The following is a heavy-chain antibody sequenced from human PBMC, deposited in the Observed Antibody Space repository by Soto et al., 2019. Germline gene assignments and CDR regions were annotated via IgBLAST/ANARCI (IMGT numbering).Heavy chain of an antibody. CDR1: GFTFSSYA. D-gene: IGHD1-26*01. CDR2: ISYDGSNK. Sequence: QVQLVESGGGVVQPGRSLRLSCAASGFTFSSYAMHWVRQAPGKGLEWVAVISYDGSNKYYADSVKGRFTISRDNSKNTLYLQMNSLRAEDTAVYYCARDMAPDSGSYSRGLENAFDIWGQGTMVTVSS. V-gene: IGHV3-30-3*01. J-gene: IGHJ3*02. CDR3: ARDMAPDSGSYSRGLENAFDI.